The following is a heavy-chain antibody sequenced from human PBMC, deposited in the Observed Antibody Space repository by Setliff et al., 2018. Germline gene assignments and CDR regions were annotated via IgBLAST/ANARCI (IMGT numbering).Heavy chain of an antibody. J-gene: IGHJ5*02. Sequence: ASVKVSCKASGYTFTGYYMHWVRQAPGQGLEWMGWINPNSGGTNYAQKFQGRVTMTRDTSISTAYMELRSLRSDDTAVYYCARNEGGRSWRITMVRGVPDSWFDPWGQGTLVTVPQ. CDR3: ARNEGGRSWRITMVRGVPDSWFDP. CDR2: INPNSGGT. CDR1: GYTFTGYY. V-gene: IGHV1-2*02. D-gene: IGHD3-10*01.